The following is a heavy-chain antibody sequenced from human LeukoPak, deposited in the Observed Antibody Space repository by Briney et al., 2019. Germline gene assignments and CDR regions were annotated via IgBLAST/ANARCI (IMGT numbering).Heavy chain of an antibody. CDR3: ARVYQSAEYYFDY. CDR2: IYYTGST. D-gene: IGHD2-2*01. CDR1: GGSIDSYY. Sequence: SETLSLTCTVSGGSIDSYYWSWIRQPPGKGLEWIGYIYYTGSTEYHPSLKSRVTISLDTSKNQFSLKLTSVTAADTAVYFCARVYQSAEYYFDYWGQGNLVSVSS. J-gene: IGHJ4*02. V-gene: IGHV4-59*01.